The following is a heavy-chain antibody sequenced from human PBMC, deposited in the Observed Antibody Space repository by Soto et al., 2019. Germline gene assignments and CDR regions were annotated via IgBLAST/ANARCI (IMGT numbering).Heavy chain of an antibody. J-gene: IGHJ4*02. V-gene: IGHV4-30-4*01. CDR3: AEVGGFGATTIDY. CDR1: GGSISSGDYY. D-gene: IGHD3-10*01. CDR2: IYYSGST. Sequence: QVQLQESGPGLVKPSQTLSLTCTVSGGSISSGDYYWSWIRQPPGKGLEWIGYIYYSGSTYYNPSLRRRVTSSVDTSMYQFSLKLSSVAAADTAVYYCAEVGGFGATTIDYWGQGTLVTVSS.